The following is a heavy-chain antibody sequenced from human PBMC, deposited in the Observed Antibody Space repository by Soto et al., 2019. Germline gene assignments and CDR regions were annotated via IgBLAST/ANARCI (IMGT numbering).Heavy chain of an antibody. CDR1: GGSFSGYY. CDR3: ARAGRGGLLWFGELFDYYYYYGMDV. Sequence: SETLSLTCAVYGGSFSGYYWSWIRQPPGKGLEWIGEINHSGSTNYNPSLKSRVTISVDTSKNQFSLKLSSVTAADTAVYCCARAGRGGLLWFGELFDYYYYYGMDVWGQGTTVTVSS. V-gene: IGHV4-34*01. CDR2: INHSGST. J-gene: IGHJ6*02. D-gene: IGHD3-10*01.